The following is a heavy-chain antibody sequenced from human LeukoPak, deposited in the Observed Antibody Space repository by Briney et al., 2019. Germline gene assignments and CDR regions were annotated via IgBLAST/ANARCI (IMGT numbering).Heavy chain of an antibody. D-gene: IGHD5-18*01. J-gene: IGHJ4*02. V-gene: IGHV4-61*05. CDR3: ARRAPYSYEWSTLDY. Sequence: SETLSLTCTVSGGSISTSSYYWSWIRQPPGKGLEWIGYIYYSGSTNYNPSLKSRVTISVDTSKNQFSLKLSSVTAADTAVYYCARRAPYSYEWSTLDYWGQGTLVTVSS. CDR1: GGSISTSSYY. CDR2: IYYSGST.